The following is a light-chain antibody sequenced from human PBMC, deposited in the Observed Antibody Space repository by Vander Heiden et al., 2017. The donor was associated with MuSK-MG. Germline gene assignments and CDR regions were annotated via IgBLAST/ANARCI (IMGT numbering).Light chain of an antibody. CDR1: QRVRSSY. V-gene: IGKV3-20*01. CDR2: GAS. CDR3: QQEGSSPST. Sequence: EIVLTQSPGPLSLSPGERATRSSRARQRVRSSYLAWYQQKPGQAPRLLIYGASSRATGIPDRFSGSGSGTDFTLTISRLEPEDFAVYYCQQEGSSPSTVGQGTKVEIK. J-gene: IGKJ1*01.